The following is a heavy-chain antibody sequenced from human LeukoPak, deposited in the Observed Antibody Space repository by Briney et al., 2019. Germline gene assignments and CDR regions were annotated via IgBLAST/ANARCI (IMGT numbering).Heavy chain of an antibody. D-gene: IGHD6-19*01. CDR1: GASISSDDYY. V-gene: IGHV4-39*02. CDR3: AKLQGLDNAFDV. Sequence: SETLSLTCTVSGASISSDDYYWGWIRQPPSKGLEWVVTYSFSGSTYYNPSLESRLTMSIDMSKNHFSLKLSSVTAADTAVYYCAKLQGLDNAFDVWGKGTIVTVSS. CDR2: YSFSGST. J-gene: IGHJ3*01.